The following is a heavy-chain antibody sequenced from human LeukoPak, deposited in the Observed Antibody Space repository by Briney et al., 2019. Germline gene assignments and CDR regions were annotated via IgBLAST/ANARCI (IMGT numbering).Heavy chain of an antibody. CDR1: GGSISSSDYY. J-gene: IGHJ5*02. D-gene: IGHD3-10*01. Sequence: SETLSLTCTVSGGSISSSDYYWSWIRQPPGKGLEWIGYIYYSGSTDYNPSLKRRLTMSVDTSKNQFSLRLSSVTAADTAVYFCASRPSGFITLRGANWFDPWGQGTLVTVSS. V-gene: IGHV4-30-4*01. CDR3: ASRPSGFITLRGANWFDP. CDR2: IYYSGST.